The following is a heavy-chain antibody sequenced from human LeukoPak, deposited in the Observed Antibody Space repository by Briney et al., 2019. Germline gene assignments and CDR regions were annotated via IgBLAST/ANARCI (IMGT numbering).Heavy chain of an antibody. D-gene: IGHD4/OR15-4a*01. Sequence: SGPTLAKPTQTLTLTCYFSGFSLTTTTAAVGWIRQPPGRALEWVALIFWDDDKRYSPSLKRRLTITKDTSKNQVVLSMTNMDPVDTGTYYCAHYHLTYFDDCGQGALVTVSS. CDR1: GFSLTTTTAA. J-gene: IGHJ4*02. V-gene: IGHV2-5*02. CDR3: AHYHLTYFDD. CDR2: IFWDDDK.